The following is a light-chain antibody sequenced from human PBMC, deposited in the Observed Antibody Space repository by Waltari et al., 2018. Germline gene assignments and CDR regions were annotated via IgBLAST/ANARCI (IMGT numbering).Light chain of an antibody. CDR3: QQYNRFSP. Sequence: DIQMTQSPSSLSASVGDRVTITCRASRAISNYVNWYQQRPGLAPKLLIYAASTLQGGVPTRFTGSGSGTEFTLTIDSLQPDDFATYYCQQYNRFSPFGQGTNVEVK. V-gene: IGKV1-39*01. CDR1: RAISNY. CDR2: AAS. J-gene: IGKJ1*01.